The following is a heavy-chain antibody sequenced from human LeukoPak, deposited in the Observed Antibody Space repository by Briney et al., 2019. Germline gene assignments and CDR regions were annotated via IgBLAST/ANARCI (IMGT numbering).Heavy chain of an antibody. CDR3: ARDPYDSSWGLCYFDY. Sequence: GGSLRLSCAASGFTFSSYWMSWVRQAPGKGLEWVANIKQDGSDKYYVDSVKGRFTISSDNAKNSLYLQMNSLRGEDTAVYYCARDPYDSSWGLCYFDYWGHGNLGTVSS. CDR1: GFTFSSYW. V-gene: IGHV3-7*04. CDR2: IKQDGSDK. D-gene: IGHD3-22*01. J-gene: IGHJ4*01.